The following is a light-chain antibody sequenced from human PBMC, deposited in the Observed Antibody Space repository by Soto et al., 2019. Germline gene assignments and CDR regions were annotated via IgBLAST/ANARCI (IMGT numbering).Light chain of an antibody. J-gene: IGLJ2*01. CDR3: GTWDSSLNSAV. CDR1: SSNIGNNY. Sequence: QSALTQPPSVSAAPGQKVTISCSGSSSNIGNNYVSWYQQLPGTAPKLLIYDNNKRPSGIPDRFSGSKSGTSATLGITGLQTGDEADYYCGTWDSSLNSAVFGGGTKLTVL. CDR2: DNN. V-gene: IGLV1-51*01.